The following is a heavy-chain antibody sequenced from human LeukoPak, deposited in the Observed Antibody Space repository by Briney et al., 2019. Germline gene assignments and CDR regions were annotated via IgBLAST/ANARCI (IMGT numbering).Heavy chain of an antibody. J-gene: IGHJ5*02. CDR2: INHSGST. CDR1: GGSFSGYY. V-gene: IGHV4-34*01. Sequence: SETLSLTCAVYGGSFSGYYWSWIRQPPGKGLEWIGEINHSGSTNYNPSLKSRVTISVDTSKNQFSLKLSSVTAADTAVYYCARHRVGGGDCYGCAGWFDPWGQGTLVTVSS. CDR3: ARHRVGGGDCYGCAGWFDP. D-gene: IGHD2-21*02.